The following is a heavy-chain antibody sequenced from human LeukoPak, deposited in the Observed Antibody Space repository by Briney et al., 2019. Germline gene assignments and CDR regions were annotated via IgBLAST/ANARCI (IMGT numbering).Heavy chain of an antibody. V-gene: IGHV1-2*02. D-gene: IGHD4-17*01. CDR2: LNPYTGAT. J-gene: IGHJ5*02. CDR1: GYTFSDFY. Sequence: ASVKVSCQPSGYTFSDFYLHWVRQAPGQGLECMGWLNPYTGATITAQRFQGRVTLTWDTSVATGFMELTSLRSDDTAVYYCVTATVTHTRDPWGQGTLVTVSS. CDR3: VTATVTHTRDP.